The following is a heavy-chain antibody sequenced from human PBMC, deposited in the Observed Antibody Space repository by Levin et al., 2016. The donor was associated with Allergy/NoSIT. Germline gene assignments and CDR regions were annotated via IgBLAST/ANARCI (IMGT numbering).Heavy chain of an antibody. J-gene: IGHJ4*02. CDR3: ARGPCGGADCSYDEPDFDY. CDR1: GYTFTSYY. D-gene: IGHD2-21*02. V-gene: IGHV1-46*01. Sequence: ASVKVSCKASGYTFTSYYLQWVRQAPGQGLEWMGIINPIGGRTEYAQKFQGRLTMTRDTSISTAYMELRSLTSDDTAVYYCARGPCGGADCSYDEPDFDYWGQGTLVTVSS. CDR2: INPIGGRT.